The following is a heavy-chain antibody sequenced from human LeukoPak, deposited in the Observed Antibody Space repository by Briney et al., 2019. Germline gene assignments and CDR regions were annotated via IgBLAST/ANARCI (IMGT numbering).Heavy chain of an antibody. CDR2: INWNGGST. Sequence: GGSLRLSCAASGFTFGEYGMSWVRQAPGKGLEWVSGINWNGGSTGYADSVKGRFTISRDNAKNSLYLQMNSLRAEDTALYYCARDRYYYASGSDYWGQGTLVTVSS. J-gene: IGHJ4*02. CDR3: ARDRYYYASGSDY. D-gene: IGHD3-10*01. CDR1: GFTFGEYG. V-gene: IGHV3-20*04.